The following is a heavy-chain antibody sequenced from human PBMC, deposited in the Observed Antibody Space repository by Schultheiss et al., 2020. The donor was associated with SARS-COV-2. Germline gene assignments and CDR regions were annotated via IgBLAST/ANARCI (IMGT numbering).Heavy chain of an antibody. D-gene: IGHD6-19*01. J-gene: IGHJ4*02. Sequence: GGSLRLSCATSGLTFSGYWMSWVRQAPGKGLEWVANIKEDGSKQYYLDSVKGRFIISRDNAKNSLYLEMNSLRPEDTAVYYCARVLSGWLNFDYWGQGTLVTVSS. CDR2: IKEDGSKQ. CDR1: GLTFSGYW. CDR3: ARVLSGWLNFDY. V-gene: IGHV3-7*01.